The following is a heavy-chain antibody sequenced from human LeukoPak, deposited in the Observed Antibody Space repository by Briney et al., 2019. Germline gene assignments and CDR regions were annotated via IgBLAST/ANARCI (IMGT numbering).Heavy chain of an antibody. D-gene: IGHD1-26*01. CDR3: ARNSGSYPFDY. Sequence: PGGSLRLSCAASGFTFSSYWLSWVRQAPGKGLEWVASIEQDGSQKYYVDSVRGRFTISRDNAKNSVYLQMNSLRVEDPAVYYCARNSGSYPFDYWGQGTLVTVSS. CDR2: IEQDGSQK. CDR1: GFTFSSYW. J-gene: IGHJ4*02. V-gene: IGHV3-7*01.